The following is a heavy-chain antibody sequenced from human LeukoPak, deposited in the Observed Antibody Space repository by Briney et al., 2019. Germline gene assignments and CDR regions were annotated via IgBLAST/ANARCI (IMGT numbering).Heavy chain of an antibody. CDR2: ISAYNGNT. D-gene: IGHD3-9*01. CDR1: GGTLSSYA. CDR3: ARVRALRYFPYYMDV. V-gene: IGHV1-18*01. Sequence: ASVKVSCKASGGTLSSYAISWVRQAPGQGLEWMGWISAYNGNTNYAQKLQGRVTMTTDTSTSTAYMELRSLRSDDTAVYYCARVRALRYFPYYMDVWGKGTTVTVSS. J-gene: IGHJ6*03.